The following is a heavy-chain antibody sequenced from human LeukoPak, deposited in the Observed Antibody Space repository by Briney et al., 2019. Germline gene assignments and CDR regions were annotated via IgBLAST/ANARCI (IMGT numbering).Heavy chain of an antibody. CDR2: ISCSGGST. J-gene: IGHJ3*02. CDR1: GFTFSCYV. V-gene: IGHV3-23*01. D-gene: IGHD4-17*01. Sequence: PGGSLRLSCAASGFTFSCYVMSWVRQAPGKVVEWVSAISCSGGSTYYADSVKGRFTISRDNSKTTLYLQMHSLRAEDTAVYYCAKVHDYGDYGAFDIWGQGTMVTVSS. CDR3: AKVHDYGDYGAFDI.